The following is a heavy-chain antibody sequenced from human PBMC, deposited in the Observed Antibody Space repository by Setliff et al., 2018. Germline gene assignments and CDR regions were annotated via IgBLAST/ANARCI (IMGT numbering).Heavy chain of an antibody. CDR2: ISGYNGYT. CDR1: GYTFTINH. V-gene: IGHV1-18*01. J-gene: IGHJ3*02. Sequence: ASVKVSCKASGYTFTINHLYWVRQAPGQGLEWMGWISGYNGYTVYAQKLQGRVTLTTDTSTGTAYMEVRSLRSDDTAQYYCVRDRAAIVVGPPTAAFDIWGQGTMVTVSS. CDR3: VRDRAAIVVGPPTAAFDI. D-gene: IGHD2-2*01.